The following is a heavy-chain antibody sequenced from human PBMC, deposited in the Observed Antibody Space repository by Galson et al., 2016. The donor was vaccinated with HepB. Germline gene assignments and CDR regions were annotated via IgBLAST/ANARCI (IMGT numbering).Heavy chain of an antibody. CDR2: INPDGSRK. CDR1: GFTFSSYW. V-gene: IGHV3-7*02. CDR3: FGAQSSP. J-gene: IGHJ5*02. D-gene: IGHD4/OR15-4a*01. Sequence: SLRLSCAASGFTFSSYWMNWVRQAPGKGLEWVANINPDGSRKYYADSVKGRFTISRDNAKNSFYLQMNSLGAEDTAVYYEFGAQSSPWGQGTLVTVSS.